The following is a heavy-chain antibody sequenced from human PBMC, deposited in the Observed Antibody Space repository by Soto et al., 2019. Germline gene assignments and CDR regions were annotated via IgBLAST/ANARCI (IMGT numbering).Heavy chain of an antibody. CDR2: ISGSGVSK. Sequence: DVQLLESGGALVQPGGSLRLSCVVSGFIFSSSAMNWVRQAPGKGLEWVSTISGSGVSKYYADSVKGRFTISRDNSNNTVSLQMNSLRAEDAALYYCAKDRSPGATTWNVYWGQGTLVTVSS. V-gene: IGHV3-23*01. D-gene: IGHD1-26*01. CDR3: AKDRSPGATTWNVY. CDR1: GFIFSSSA. J-gene: IGHJ4*02.